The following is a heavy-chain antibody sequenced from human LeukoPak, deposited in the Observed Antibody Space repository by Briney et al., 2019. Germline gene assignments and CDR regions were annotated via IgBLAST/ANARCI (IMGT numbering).Heavy chain of an antibody. D-gene: IGHD2-15*01. CDR1: GYSISSGYY. V-gene: IGHV4-38-2*02. J-gene: IGHJ4*02. CDR3: ARVQGVVAATYYFDY. CDR2: IYHSGST. Sequence: SETLSLTCTVSGYSISSGYYWGWIRQPPGKGLEWIGSIYHSGSTYYNPSLKSRVTISVDTSRNQFSLKLSSVTAADTAVYYCARVQGVVAATYYFDYWGQGTLVTVSS.